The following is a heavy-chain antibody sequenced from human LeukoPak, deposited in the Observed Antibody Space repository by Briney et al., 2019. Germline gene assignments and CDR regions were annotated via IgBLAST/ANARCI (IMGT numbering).Heavy chain of an antibody. Sequence: ASVKISCKASGYTFTSYGISWVRQAPGHGLEWMGWISAYNGNTNYAQKLQGRVTMTTDTSTSTAYMELRSLRSDDTAVYYCARAMVWGWSHPEFDYWGQGTLVTVSS. V-gene: IGHV1-18*01. D-gene: IGHD3-10*01. J-gene: IGHJ4*02. CDR1: GYTFTSYG. CDR3: ARAMVWGWSHPEFDY. CDR2: ISAYNGNT.